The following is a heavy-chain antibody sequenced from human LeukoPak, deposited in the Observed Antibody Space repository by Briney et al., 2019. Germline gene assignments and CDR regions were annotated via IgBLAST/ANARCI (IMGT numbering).Heavy chain of an antibody. V-gene: IGHV4-61*08. Sequence: SQTLSLTCTVSGGSISSGGYYWSWIRQPPGKGLEWIGYIYYSGSTNYNPSLKSRVTISVDTSKNQFSLKLSSVTAADTAVYYCARVNFIVVPAAKAKSYNWFDPWGQGTLVTVSS. D-gene: IGHD2-2*01. J-gene: IGHJ5*02. CDR1: GGSISSGGYY. CDR3: ARVNFIVVPAAKAKSYNWFDP. CDR2: IYYSGST.